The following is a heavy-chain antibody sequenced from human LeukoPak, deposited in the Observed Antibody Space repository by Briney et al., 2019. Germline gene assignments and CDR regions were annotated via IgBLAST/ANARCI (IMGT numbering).Heavy chain of an antibody. V-gene: IGHV3-48*04. Sequence: GGSPRLSCAASGFTFSDYSMNWVRQAPGKGLEWVSNIRSSGSGIYYADSVKGRFTISRDNAKNSLYLQMNSLRAEDTAFYYCARDLNWGFDYWGQGALVTVSS. CDR1: GFTFSDYS. CDR2: IRSSGSGI. D-gene: IGHD7-27*01. CDR3: ARDLNWGFDY. J-gene: IGHJ4*02.